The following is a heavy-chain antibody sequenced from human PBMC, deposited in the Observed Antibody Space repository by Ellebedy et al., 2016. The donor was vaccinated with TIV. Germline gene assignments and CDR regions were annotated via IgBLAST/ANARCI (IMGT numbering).Heavy chain of an antibody. CDR1: GFTFRSHG. CDR2: ISSDGSNK. Sequence: GESLKISXVASGFTFRSHGIYWVRQAPGKGLEWVAVISSDGSNKYYADSVKGRFTLSRDNSKNTLYLQMNSLRTDDMAVYYCARGGSSGSSDYWGQGTLVTVSS. J-gene: IGHJ4*02. D-gene: IGHD3-10*01. CDR3: ARGGSSGSSDY. V-gene: IGHV3-30*03.